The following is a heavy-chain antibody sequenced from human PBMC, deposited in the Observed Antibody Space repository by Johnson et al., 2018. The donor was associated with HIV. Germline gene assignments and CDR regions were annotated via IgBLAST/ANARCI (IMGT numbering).Heavy chain of an antibody. Sequence: VQLVESGGGLIQPGGSLRLSCAASGFTVSSNYMSWVRQAPGKGLEWVSVIYSGGSTYSADSVKGRFTISRDNSKNTLYLQMNSLRAEDTAVYYCAKEEGLAAAGTGEAFDIWGQGTMVTVSS. CDR3: AKEEGLAAAGTGEAFDI. D-gene: IGHD6-13*01. CDR2: IYSGGST. V-gene: IGHV3-53*01. CDR1: GFTVSSNY. J-gene: IGHJ3*02.